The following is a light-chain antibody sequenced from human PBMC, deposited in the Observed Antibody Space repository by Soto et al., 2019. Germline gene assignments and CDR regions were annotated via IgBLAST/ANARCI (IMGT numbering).Light chain of an antibody. J-gene: IGKJ5*01. CDR3: QQFGRSVT. CDR1: QSVSSTY. CDR2: RTS. Sequence: EIVLTQSPGPLTLSPGERATLSCRASQSVSSTYLAWYQQKPGQAPRLLIYRTSTRATGIPDRFSGSGSGTDFTLTISRLAPEDFAVYNCQQFGRSVTFGQGTRLDIK. V-gene: IGKV3-20*01.